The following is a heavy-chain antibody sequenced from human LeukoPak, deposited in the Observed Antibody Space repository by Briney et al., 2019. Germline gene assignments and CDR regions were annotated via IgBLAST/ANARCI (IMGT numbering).Heavy chain of an antibody. J-gene: IGHJ4*02. CDR3: ARILDSYGSDYFDY. CDR1: GGSIRSFY. CDR2: IHDSGST. D-gene: IGHD5-18*01. V-gene: IGHV4-59*01. Sequence: SETLSLTCTVSGGSIRSFYWNWIRQPPGKGLEWIGYIHDSGSTNYNPSLKSRVTISLDTSKNQFSLKLTSVTAADTAVYFCARILDSYGSDYFDYWGQGTLVTVSS.